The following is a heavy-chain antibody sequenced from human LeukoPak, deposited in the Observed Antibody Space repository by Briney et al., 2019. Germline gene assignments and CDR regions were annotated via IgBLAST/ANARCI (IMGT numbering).Heavy chain of an antibody. J-gene: IGHJ5*02. CDR3: AHDRAGIGFDP. D-gene: IGHD3-22*01. CDR2: IYWNDEK. Sequence: SGPTLVNPTQTLTLTCTFSGFSLSTTGVGVTWVRQPPGKALEWLALIYWNDEKYYSPSLKTRLTITKDTSKRQVVLTMTNMDTVDTATYYCAHDRAGIGFDPWGQGTLVTVSS. CDR1: GFSLSTTGVG. V-gene: IGHV2-5*01.